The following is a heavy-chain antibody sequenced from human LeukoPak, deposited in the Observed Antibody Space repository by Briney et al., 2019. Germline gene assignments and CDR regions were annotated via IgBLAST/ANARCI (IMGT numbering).Heavy chain of an antibody. V-gene: IGHV3-30*03. CDR3: ARWEIRGTAHKLDY. Sequence: GGSLRLSCVASGFTFNNYGMHWVRQAPGKGLEWVAVISYDGNSRKSLDSVKGRFTISRDNSENTLYLQMNSLRTEDTAVYYCARWEIRGTAHKLDYWGQGTLVTVSS. D-gene: IGHD1-7*01. J-gene: IGHJ4*02. CDR1: GFTFNNYG. CDR2: ISYDGNSR.